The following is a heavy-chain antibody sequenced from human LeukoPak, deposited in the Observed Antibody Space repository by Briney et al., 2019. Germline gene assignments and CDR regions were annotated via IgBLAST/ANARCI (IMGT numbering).Heavy chain of an antibody. V-gene: IGHV3-21*01. Sequence: GRSLRLSCAASGFTFNNYNMNWVRQAPGKGLEWVSSISRSSIYIYYANSVKGRFTISRDNAKKSLYLQMNSLRAEDTAVYYCAREGQRGAFDIWGQGTMVTVSS. CDR2: ISRSSIYI. CDR3: AREGQRGAFDI. CDR1: GFTFNNYN. J-gene: IGHJ3*02. D-gene: IGHD3-10*01.